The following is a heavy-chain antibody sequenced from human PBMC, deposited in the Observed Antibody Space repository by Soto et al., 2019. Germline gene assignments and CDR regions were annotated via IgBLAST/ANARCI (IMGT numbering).Heavy chain of an antibody. D-gene: IGHD6-13*01. CDR3: ARTAYSSSWYFDY. CDR1: GGTISSGGYY. J-gene: IGHJ4*02. Sequence: QVQLQESGQGLVKPSQTLYLTCTVSGGTISSGGYYWSWIRQHPGMGLEWIGYIYYSGSTYYNPSLKSRVTISVDTSKNQFSLKLSSVTAADTAVYYCARTAYSSSWYFDYWGQGTLVTVSS. V-gene: IGHV4-31*03. CDR2: IYYSGST.